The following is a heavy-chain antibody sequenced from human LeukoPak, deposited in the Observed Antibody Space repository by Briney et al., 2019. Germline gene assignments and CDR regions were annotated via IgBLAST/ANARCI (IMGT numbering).Heavy chain of an antibody. CDR1: GFTFSSYS. J-gene: IGHJ5*02. D-gene: IGHD6-13*01. V-gene: IGHV3-21*01. CDR2: ISSSSSYI. CDR3: ARDELSSSWYFFDP. Sequence: GGSLRLSCAASGFTFSSYSMNWVRQAPGKGLEWVSSISSSSSYIYYADSVKGRFTISRDNAKNSLYLQMNSLRAEDTAVYYCARDELSSSWYFFDPWGQGTLVTVSS.